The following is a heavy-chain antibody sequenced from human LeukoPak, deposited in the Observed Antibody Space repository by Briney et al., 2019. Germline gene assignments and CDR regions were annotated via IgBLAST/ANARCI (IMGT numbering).Heavy chain of an antibody. CDR2: ISGSGGST. CDR3: AKDLLKESTGGGSDY. CDR1: GFTFSSYA. V-gene: IGHV3-23*01. D-gene: IGHD2-15*01. J-gene: IGHJ4*02. Sequence: PGGSLRLSCAASGFTFSSYAMSWVRQAPGKGLEWVSAISGSGGSTYYADSVKGRFTISRDNSKNTLYLQMNSLRAEDTAVYYCAKDLLKESTGGGSDYWGQGTLVTVSS.